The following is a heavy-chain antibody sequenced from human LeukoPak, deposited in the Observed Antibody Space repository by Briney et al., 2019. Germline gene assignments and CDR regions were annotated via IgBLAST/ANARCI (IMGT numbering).Heavy chain of an antibody. Sequence: PSETLSLTCTVSGGSISSYYWSWIRQPPGKGLEWIGRIYTSGSTNYNPSLKSRVTISVDTSKNQFSLKLSSVTAADTAVYYCAREGRLAAPDYWGQGTLVTVSS. J-gene: IGHJ4*02. CDR3: AREGRLAAPDY. CDR2: IYTSGST. D-gene: IGHD6-13*01. CDR1: GGSISSYY. V-gene: IGHV4-4*08.